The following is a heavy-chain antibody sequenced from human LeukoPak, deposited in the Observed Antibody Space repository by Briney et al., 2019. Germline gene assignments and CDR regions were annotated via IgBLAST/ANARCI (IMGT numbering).Heavy chain of an antibody. Sequence: TSETLSLTCTVSGGSISSGGYYWSWIRQHPGKGPEWIGYIYYSGSTYYNPSLKSRVTISVDTSKNQFSLKLSSVTAADTAVYYCARALITMIVVGTFDPRGEGALVTVSS. V-gene: IGHV4-31*03. CDR2: IYYSGST. D-gene: IGHD3-22*01. J-gene: IGHJ5*02. CDR3: ARALITMIVVGTFDP. CDR1: GGSISSGGYY.